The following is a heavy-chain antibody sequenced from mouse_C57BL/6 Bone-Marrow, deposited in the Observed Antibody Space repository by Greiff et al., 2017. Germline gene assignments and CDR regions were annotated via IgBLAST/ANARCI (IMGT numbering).Heavy chain of an antibody. Sequence: VKLQQSGPELVKPGASVKISCKASGYAFSSSWMNWVKQRPGKGLEWIGRIYPGDGDTNYNGKFKGKATLTADKSSSTAYMQLSSLTSEDSAVYFCARKGYSAWFAYWGQGTLVTVSA. D-gene: IGHD2-3*01. V-gene: IGHV1-82*01. J-gene: IGHJ3*01. CDR1: GYAFSSSW. CDR2: IYPGDGDT. CDR3: ARKGYSAWFAY.